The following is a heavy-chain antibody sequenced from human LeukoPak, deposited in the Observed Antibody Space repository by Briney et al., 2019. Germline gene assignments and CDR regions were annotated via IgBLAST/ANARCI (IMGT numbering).Heavy chain of an antibody. D-gene: IGHD1-1*01. Sequence: SETLSLTCVVSGDSVSSTNYYWGWIRQPPGKGLEWIGETNHSGSTNYNPSLKSRATISVDTSKNQFSLKVSSVTAADTAVYYCARDPTGQNWFDPWGQGTLVTVSS. CDR3: ARDPTGQNWFDP. V-gene: IGHV4-39*07. CDR2: TNHSGST. CDR1: GDSVSSTNYY. J-gene: IGHJ5*02.